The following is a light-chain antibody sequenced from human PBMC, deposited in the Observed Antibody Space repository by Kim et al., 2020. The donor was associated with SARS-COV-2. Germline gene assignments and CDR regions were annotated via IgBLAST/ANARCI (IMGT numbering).Light chain of an antibody. CDR1: QSVNTN. Sequence: WSPGERATLPCRASQSVNTNVAWYQQKPGQAPRLLIYDASHRATGIPARFSGSGSGTDFTLTISSLEPEDFAVYYCQQRSNWRLTFGGGTKVDIK. V-gene: IGKV3-11*01. J-gene: IGKJ4*01. CDR2: DAS. CDR3: QQRSNWRLT.